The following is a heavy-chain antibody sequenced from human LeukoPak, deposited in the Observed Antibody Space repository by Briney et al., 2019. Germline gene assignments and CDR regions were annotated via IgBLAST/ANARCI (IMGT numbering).Heavy chain of an antibody. V-gene: IGHV4-59*08. CDR3: ARHGYCSGGSCYWDY. J-gene: IGHJ4*02. CDR2: IYYSGST. Sequence: SETLSLTCIVSGGSISPYYWSWIRQPPGSGLEWIAYIYYSGSTSYNPSLKSRVAIPVDTSNNEVSLKLSSVTAADTAVYYCARHGYCSGGSCYWDYWGQGTLVTVSS. D-gene: IGHD2-15*01. CDR1: GGSISPYY.